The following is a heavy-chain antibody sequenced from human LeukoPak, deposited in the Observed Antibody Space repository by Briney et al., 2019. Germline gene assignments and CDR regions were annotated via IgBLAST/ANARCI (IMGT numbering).Heavy chain of an antibody. Sequence: SETLSLTCSVSGGSISNYYWSWIRQPPGKRLEWIGYIYYSGSTNYNPPLKSRVTISVDTSKNQFSLKLSSVTAADTAVYYCARLVGSSSYYFDYRGQGTLVTVSS. D-gene: IGHD6-13*01. CDR1: GGSISNYY. J-gene: IGHJ4*02. CDR2: IYYSGST. V-gene: IGHV4-59*01. CDR3: ARLVGSSSYYFDY.